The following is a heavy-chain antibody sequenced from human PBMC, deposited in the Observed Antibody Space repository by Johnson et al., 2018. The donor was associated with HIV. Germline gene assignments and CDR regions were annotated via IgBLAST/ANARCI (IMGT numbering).Heavy chain of an antibody. J-gene: IGHJ3*02. CDR1: AFTFSRYG. D-gene: IGHD1-26*01. Sequence: QVQLVESGGGVVQPGRSLRLSCAASAFTFSRYGMHWVRQAPGKGLEWVALISYDGSNKYYGDSVKGRFTISRDNSKNTLYLQMNSLRAEDTAVYYCAKARVGARGGAFDIWGQGTMVTVSS. V-gene: IGHV3-30*18. CDR2: ISYDGSNK. CDR3: AKARVGARGGAFDI.